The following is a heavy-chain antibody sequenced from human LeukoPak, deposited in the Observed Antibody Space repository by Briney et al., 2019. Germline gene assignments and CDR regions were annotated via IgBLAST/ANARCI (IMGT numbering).Heavy chain of an antibody. CDR1: GFSFSDYA. D-gene: IGHD6-19*01. J-gene: IGHJ4*02. Sequence: GGSLRLSCAASGFSFSDYAMSWVRQAPGKGLGWVSAITVPGEGTWYADSVQGRFTTSRDNSKNTLYLQMNSLRAEDTAVYFCAKRMYGWYQIDYWGQGTLVTVSS. CDR2: ITVPGEGT. CDR3: AKRMYGWYQIDY. V-gene: IGHV3-23*01.